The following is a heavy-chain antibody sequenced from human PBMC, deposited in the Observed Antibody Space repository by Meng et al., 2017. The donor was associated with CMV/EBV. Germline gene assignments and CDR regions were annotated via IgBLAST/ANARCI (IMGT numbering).Heavy chain of an antibody. CDR1: GFTFSSYA. V-gene: IGHV3-23*01. CDR2: ISGSGGST. Sequence: GESLKISCAASGFTFSSYAMSWVRQAPGKGLEWVSAISGSGGSTYYADSVKGRFTISRDNSKNTPYLQMNSLRAEDTAVYYSAKAESRYVDTAMDYWGQGTLVTVSS. D-gene: IGHD5-18*01. CDR3: AKAESRYVDTAMDY. J-gene: IGHJ4*02.